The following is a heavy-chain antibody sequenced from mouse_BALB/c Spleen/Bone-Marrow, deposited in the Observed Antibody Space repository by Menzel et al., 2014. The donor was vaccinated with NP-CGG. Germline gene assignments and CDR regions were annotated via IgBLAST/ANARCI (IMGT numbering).Heavy chain of an antibody. V-gene: IGHV7-3*02. Sequence: EVMLVESGGGLVQPGGSLRLSCATSYFTFTDYYMSWVRQPPGKALEWLGFIRNKANGYTTEYSASVKGRFTISRDNSQSILYLRMNTLRAEDSATYYCARDTYGRDYWGQGTTLTVSS. CDR1: YFTFTDYY. J-gene: IGHJ2*01. CDR2: IRNKANGYTT. D-gene: IGHD1-1*01. CDR3: ARDTYGRDY.